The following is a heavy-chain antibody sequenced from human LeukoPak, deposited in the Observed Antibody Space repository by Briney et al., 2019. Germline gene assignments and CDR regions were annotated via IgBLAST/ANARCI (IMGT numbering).Heavy chain of an antibody. D-gene: IGHD3-10*01. CDR3: ARGEGMVRGVQLNWFDP. CDR2: FDPADNET. CDR1: GYTLSELS. J-gene: IGHJ5*02. V-gene: IGHV1-24*01. Sequence: GASVKVSCKVSGYTLSELSMHWVRQAPGKGLEWMGRFDPADNETIYAQKFQGRVTMTRDTSISTAYMELSRLRSDDTAVYYCARGEGMVRGVQLNWFDPWGQGTLVTVSS.